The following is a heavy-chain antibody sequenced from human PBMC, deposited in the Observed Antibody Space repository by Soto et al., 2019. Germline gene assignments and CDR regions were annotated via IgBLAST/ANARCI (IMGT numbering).Heavy chain of an antibody. Sequence: QVQLVESGGGVVQPGRSLRLSCAASGFTFSSYGMHWVRQAPGKGLEWVAVIWYDGSNKYYADSVKGRFTISRDNSKNTLYLQMNSVRAEDTAVYYCAREETGYCSGGSCYSTKSEAGNFDYWGQGTLVTVS. CDR3: AREETGYCSGGSCYSTKSEAGNFDY. D-gene: IGHD2-15*01. V-gene: IGHV3-33*01. CDR1: GFTFSSYG. J-gene: IGHJ4*02. CDR2: IWYDGSNK.